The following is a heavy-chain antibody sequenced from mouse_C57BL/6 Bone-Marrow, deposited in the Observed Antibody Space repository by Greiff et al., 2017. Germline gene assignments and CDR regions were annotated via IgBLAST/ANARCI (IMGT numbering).Heavy chain of an antibody. D-gene: IGHD4-1*01. Sequence: QVQLKESGPELVKPGASVKISCKASGYAFSSSWMNWVKQRPGKGLEWIGRIYPGDGDTNYNGKVKGKATLTADKSSSTAYMQLSSLTSEDSAVYFCAREGLGKAWFAYWGQGTLVTVSA. CDR2: IYPGDGDT. CDR1: GYAFSSSW. V-gene: IGHV1-82*01. CDR3: AREGLGKAWFAY. J-gene: IGHJ3*01.